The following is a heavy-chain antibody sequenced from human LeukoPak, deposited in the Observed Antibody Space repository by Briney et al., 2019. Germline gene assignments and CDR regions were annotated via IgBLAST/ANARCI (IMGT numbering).Heavy chain of an antibody. CDR1: GFTFSSYW. D-gene: IGHD3-3*01. J-gene: IGHJ4*02. Sequence: PGGSLRLSCAASGFTFSSYWMSWVRQAPGKGLEWVANIKQDGSEKYYVDSVKGRFTISRDNAKNSLYLQMNSLRAEDTAVYYCARLSHGYDFWSGYYEILYYFDYWGQGTLVTVSS. V-gene: IGHV3-7*01. CDR3: ARLSHGYDFWSGYYEILYYFDY. CDR2: IKQDGSEK.